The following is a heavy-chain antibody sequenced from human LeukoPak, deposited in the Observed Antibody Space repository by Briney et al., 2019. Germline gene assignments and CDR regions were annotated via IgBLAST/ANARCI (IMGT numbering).Heavy chain of an antibody. J-gene: IGHJ4*02. V-gene: IGHV3-66*02. D-gene: IGHD6-13*01. CDR3: ARGSSSSWYELDY. CDR1: GFTVSSNY. Sequence: GGSLRLSCAAPGFTVSSNYMSWVPQALGKGLEWVSVIYSGGSTYYADSVKGRFTISRDNSKNTLYLHMNSLRAEDTAVHYCARGSSSSWYELDYWGQGTLVTVSS. CDR2: IYSGGST.